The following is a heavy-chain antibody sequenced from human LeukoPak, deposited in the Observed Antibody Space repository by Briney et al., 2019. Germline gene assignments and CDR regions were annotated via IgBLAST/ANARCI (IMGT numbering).Heavy chain of an antibody. D-gene: IGHD1-1*01. CDR2: ISGSGGST. J-gene: IGHJ4*02. Sequence: GGSLRLSCAASGFTFSSYAMSWVRQAPGKGLEWVSAISGSGGSTYYADSVKGRFTISRDNAKNTLYLQMNSLRAEDTAVYYCARDPTRTGRPPFDYWGQGTLVTVSS. CDR3: ARDPTRTGRPPFDY. CDR1: GFTFSSYA. V-gene: IGHV3-23*01.